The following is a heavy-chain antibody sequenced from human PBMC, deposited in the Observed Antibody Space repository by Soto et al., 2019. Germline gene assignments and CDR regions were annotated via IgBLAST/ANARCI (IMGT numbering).Heavy chain of an antibody. J-gene: IGHJ4*02. CDR3: AKGRGSVCAWYFVN. CDR1: GFSFKESA. Sequence: EVRLLEAGGGLKQPGGSLRLSCAASGFSFKESAMNWVRQAPGKGLEWVASISDTGASTWYAESVRGRLSISRDNSKNTLYLQMNSLRGEDTVVYYCAKGRGSVCAWYFVNSGQGTLVTVSS. D-gene: IGHD6-19*01. CDR2: ISDTGAST. V-gene: IGHV3-23*01.